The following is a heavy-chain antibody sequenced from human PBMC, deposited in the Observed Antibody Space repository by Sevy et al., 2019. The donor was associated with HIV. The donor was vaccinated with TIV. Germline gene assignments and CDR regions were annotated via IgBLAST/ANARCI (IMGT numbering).Heavy chain of an antibody. J-gene: IGHJ3*02. D-gene: IGHD2-15*01. CDR1: GGTFSSYA. V-gene: IGHV1-69*06. CDR2: IIPIFGTA. Sequence: ASVKVSCKASGGTFSSYAISWVRQAPGQGLEWMGGIIPIFGTANYAQKFQGRVTITADKSTSTAYMELSSLRSEDTAVYYCARVDVVVVAATPNIGAFDIWGQGTMVTVSS. CDR3: ARVDVVVVAATPNIGAFDI.